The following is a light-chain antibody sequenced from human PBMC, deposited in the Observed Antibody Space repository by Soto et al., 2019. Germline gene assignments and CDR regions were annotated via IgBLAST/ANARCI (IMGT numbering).Light chain of an antibody. CDR3: QQYGSSRT. J-gene: IGKJ1*01. V-gene: IGKV3-20*01. CDR1: QSVSSSY. CDR2: GAS. Sequence: EIVLTQSPGTLYLSPGERATLSCRASQSVSSSYLAWYQQKPGQAPRLLIYGASSRATGIPDRFSGSGAGTDFTLTISRPEPEDLAVYYCQQYGSSRTFGQGTKVEIK.